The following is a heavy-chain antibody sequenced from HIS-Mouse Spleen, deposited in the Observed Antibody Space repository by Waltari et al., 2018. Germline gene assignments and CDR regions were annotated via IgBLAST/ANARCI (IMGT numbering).Heavy chain of an antibody. J-gene: IGHJ4*02. D-gene: IGHD3-3*01. CDR3: AKDMGLRFLEWLFDY. CDR1: GFTFDDYA. V-gene: IGHV3-9*01. CDR2: ISWNSGSL. Sequence: EVQLVESGGGLVQPGRSLRLSCAASGFTFDDYAMHWVLQAPGKGLGWVSGISWNSGSLCDADSVKGRFTISRDNAKNSLYLQMNSLRAEDTALYYCAKDMGLRFLEWLFDYWGQGTLVTVSS.